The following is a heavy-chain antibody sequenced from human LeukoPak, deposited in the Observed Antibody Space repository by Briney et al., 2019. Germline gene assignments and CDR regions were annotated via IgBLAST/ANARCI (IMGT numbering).Heavy chain of an antibody. J-gene: IGHJ4*02. Sequence: GASVKVSCKASGDTFSSHTIAWVRQAPGQGLEWMGGVLPVLGSPDYAHKFQGRVSITADESTNTAHMELNSLTVEDSAIYYCARARLPNTSGSWIASWGQGTLVTVSS. CDR3: ARARLPNTSGSWIAS. CDR2: VLPVLGSP. V-gene: IGHV1-69*10. D-gene: IGHD3-10*01. CDR1: GDTFSSHT.